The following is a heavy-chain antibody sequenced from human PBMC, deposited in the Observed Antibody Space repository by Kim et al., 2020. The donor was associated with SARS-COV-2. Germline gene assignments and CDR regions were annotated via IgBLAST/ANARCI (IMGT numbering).Heavy chain of an antibody. Sequence: NPAHKGRVTISGDTAKNQFSLKLSSVTAADTAVYYGAGGVMVRGVNNFDYWGQGTLVTVSS. J-gene: IGHJ4*02. V-gene: IGHV4-59*09. D-gene: IGHD3-10*01. CDR3: AGGVMVRGVNNFDY.